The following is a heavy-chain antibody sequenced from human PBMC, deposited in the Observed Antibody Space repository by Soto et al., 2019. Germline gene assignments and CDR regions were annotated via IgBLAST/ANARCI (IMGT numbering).Heavy chain of an antibody. CDR3: ARDFSTVTGDRGYFDL. J-gene: IGHJ2*01. CDR2: ISSSSSYI. Sequence: GGSLRLSCAASGFTFSSYSMNWVRQAPGKGLEWVSSISSSSSYIYYADSVKGRFTISRDNAKNSLYLQMNSLRAEDTAVYYCARDFSTVTGDRGYFDLWGRGTLVTVSS. V-gene: IGHV3-21*01. CDR1: GFTFSSYS. D-gene: IGHD7-27*01.